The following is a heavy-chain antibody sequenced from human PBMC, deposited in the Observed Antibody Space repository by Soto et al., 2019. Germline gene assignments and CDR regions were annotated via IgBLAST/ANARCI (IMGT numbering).Heavy chain of an antibody. CDR2: ISGSGGST. Sequence: PGGSLRLSCAASGFTFSSYAMSWVRQAPGKGQEWVSAISGSGGSTYYAESVKGRFTISRDNSKNTLYLQMNSLRAEDTAVYYCAKDLRIQLWPVNYYYGMDVWGQGTTVTVSS. CDR3: AKDLRIQLWPVNYYYGMDV. V-gene: IGHV3-23*01. D-gene: IGHD5-18*01. J-gene: IGHJ6*02. CDR1: GFTFSSYA.